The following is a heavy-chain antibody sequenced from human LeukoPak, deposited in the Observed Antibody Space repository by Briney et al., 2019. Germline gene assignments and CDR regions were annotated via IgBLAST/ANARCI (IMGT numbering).Heavy chain of an antibody. D-gene: IGHD3-22*01. Sequence: ASVKVSCKASGYTFTSYDIHWVRQATGQGLEWMGWMNPNSGNTGYAQKFQGRVTMTRDTSTSTVYMELSSLRSEDTAVYYCARDKYYDTRIGYYFDYWGQGTLVTVSS. CDR2: MNPNSGNT. CDR1: GYTFTSYD. CDR3: ARDKYYDTRIGYYFDY. V-gene: IGHV1-8*01. J-gene: IGHJ4*02.